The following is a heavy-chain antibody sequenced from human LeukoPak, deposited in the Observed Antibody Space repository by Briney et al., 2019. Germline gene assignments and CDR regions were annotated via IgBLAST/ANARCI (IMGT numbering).Heavy chain of an antibody. CDR3: ARVRGVTRGPIDS. Sequence: GGSLRLSCAASGFTFSSYGMHWVRQAPGKGLEWVAVISYDGSNKYYADSVKGRFTISRDTSKNTLYLQMNSLRAEDTAVYYCARVRGVTRGPIDSWGQGTLVTVSS. V-gene: IGHV3-30*19. CDR1: GFTFSSYG. J-gene: IGHJ4*02. CDR2: ISYDGSNK. D-gene: IGHD3-10*01.